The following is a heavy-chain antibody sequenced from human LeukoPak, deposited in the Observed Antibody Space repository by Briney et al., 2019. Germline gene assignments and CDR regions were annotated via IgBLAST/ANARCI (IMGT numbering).Heavy chain of an antibody. D-gene: IGHD2-15*01. V-gene: IGHV1-2*02. Sequence: ASVTVSCKASGYTFTGYYMHWVRQAPAQGLEWMGWINPNSGGTNYAQKFQGRVTMTRDTSISTAYMELSRLRSDDTAVYYCARDFLCSGGSCYGAFDIWGQGTMVTVSS. CDR1: GYTFTGYY. CDR2: INPNSGGT. J-gene: IGHJ3*02. CDR3: ARDFLCSGGSCYGAFDI.